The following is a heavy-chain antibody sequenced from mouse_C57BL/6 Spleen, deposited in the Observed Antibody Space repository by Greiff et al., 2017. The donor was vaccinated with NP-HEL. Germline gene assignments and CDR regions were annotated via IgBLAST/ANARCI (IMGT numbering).Heavy chain of an antibody. Sequence: VESGGGLVQSGRSLRLSCATSGFTFSDFYMEWVRQAPGKGLEWIAASRNKANDYTTEYSASVKGRFIVSRDTSQSILYLQMNALRAEDTAIYYCARDARDDGGFDYWGQGTTLTVSS. CDR2: SRNKANDYTT. J-gene: IGHJ2*01. D-gene: IGHD2-14*01. V-gene: IGHV7-1*01. CDR1: GFTFSDFY. CDR3: ARDARDDGGFDY.